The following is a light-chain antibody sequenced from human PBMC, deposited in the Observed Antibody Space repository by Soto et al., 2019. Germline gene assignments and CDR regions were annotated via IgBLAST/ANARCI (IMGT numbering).Light chain of an antibody. Sequence: QSALTQPASVSGSPGQSITISCTGTSSDVGNYNLVSWYQQHPGKAPKLMIYDVSKRPSGVSNRFSGYKSGNTASLTISGLQADDEADYYCCSYAGDSYVFGTGTKLTVL. V-gene: IGLV2-23*02. CDR1: SSDVGNYNL. CDR2: DVS. CDR3: CSYAGDSYV. J-gene: IGLJ1*01.